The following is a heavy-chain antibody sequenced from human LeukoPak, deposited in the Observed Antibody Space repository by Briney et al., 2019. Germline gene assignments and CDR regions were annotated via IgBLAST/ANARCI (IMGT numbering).Heavy chain of an antibody. J-gene: IGHJ5*02. D-gene: IGHD3-16*01. CDR3: AGGVRHGGGNWFDP. CDR2: INPNSGGT. Sequence: ASVKVSCKTSGYTFTGYYMHWLRQAPGQGLEWMGRINPNSGGTYYAQKFQGRVTMTRDTSISTSYMELTSLISDDTAVYYCAGGVRHGGGNWFDPWGQGTLVTVSS. V-gene: IGHV1-2*06. CDR1: GYTFTGYY.